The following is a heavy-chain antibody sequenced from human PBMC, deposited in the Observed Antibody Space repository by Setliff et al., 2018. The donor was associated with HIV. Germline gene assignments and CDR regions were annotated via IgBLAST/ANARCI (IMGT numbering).Heavy chain of an antibody. CDR2: INTNTGNP. Sequence: ASVKVSCKASGYPFTTYCINWVRQAPRQGLEWMGYINTNTGNPKYAQGFTGRFVFSSDTSVTTAYLQITGLRTEDSAVYCCARGGTHYDFWSGYRIGYFDLWGRGTLVTVSS. D-gene: IGHD3-3*01. CDR3: ARGGTHYDFWSGYRIGYFDL. J-gene: IGHJ2*01. V-gene: IGHV7-4-1*02. CDR1: GYPFTTYC.